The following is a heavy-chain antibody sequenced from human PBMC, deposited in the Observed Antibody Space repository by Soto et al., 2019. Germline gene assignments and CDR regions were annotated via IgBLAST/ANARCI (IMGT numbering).Heavy chain of an antibody. CDR3: ARDQGLAAAGNWFDP. Sequence: QVQLVESGGGVVQPGRSLRLSCAASGFTFSSYAMHWVHQAPGKGLEWVAVISYDGSNKYYADSVKGRFTISRDNSKNTLYLQMNSLRAEDTAVYYCARDQGLAAAGNWFDPWGQGTLVTVSS. V-gene: IGHV3-30-3*01. CDR2: ISYDGSNK. J-gene: IGHJ5*02. CDR1: GFTFSSYA. D-gene: IGHD6-13*01.